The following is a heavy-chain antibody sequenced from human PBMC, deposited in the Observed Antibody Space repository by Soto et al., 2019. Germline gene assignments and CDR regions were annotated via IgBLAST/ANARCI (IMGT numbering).Heavy chain of an antibody. V-gene: IGHV1-8*02. J-gene: IGHJ5*02. CDR3: ARGMSDGFGELS. CDR1: GYTFTNDD. CDR2: MSPNSGNT. D-gene: IGHD3-10*01. Sequence: QVQLVQSGAEVKKPGASVKVSCKTSGYTFTNDDINWVRQAAGQGLEWIGWMSPNSGNTGYAQKFQGRVTLTRDTSISTAYMELSSLRSEDTAVYYCARGMSDGFGELSWGQGTLVTVSS.